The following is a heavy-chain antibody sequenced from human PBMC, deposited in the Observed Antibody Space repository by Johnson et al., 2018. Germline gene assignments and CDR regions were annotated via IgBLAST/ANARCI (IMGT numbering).Heavy chain of an antibody. J-gene: IGHJ6*03. D-gene: IGHD4-23*01. CDR3: ARSVRDYGDNSFMRYYYMDV. CDR2: ISYDGSKK. V-gene: IGHV3-30*03. Sequence: QVQLLESGGGVVQXGRSLRLSCAASRFTFNYGIHWVRQAPGAGLEWVTLISYDGSKKYYADSVKGRFPISRDNAKNSLYLQLSSLRAEDTAVYYCARSVRDYGDNSFMRYYYMDVWGKGTTVTVSS. CDR1: RFTFNYG.